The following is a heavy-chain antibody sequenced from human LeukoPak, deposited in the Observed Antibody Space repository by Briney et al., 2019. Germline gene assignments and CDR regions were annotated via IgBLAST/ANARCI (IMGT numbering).Heavy chain of an antibody. CDR2: ISGRGDST. Sequence: GGSLRLSCAASGFTFSSNHMSWVRQAPGKGLEWVSGISGRGDSTYYTESVKGRFTISRDNSKNTLYLEMNSLRAEDTAVYYCARDAVYSSSWQYYWGQGTLVTVSS. D-gene: IGHD6-13*01. J-gene: IGHJ4*02. CDR1: GFTFSSNH. CDR3: ARDAVYSSSWQYY. V-gene: IGHV3-23*01.